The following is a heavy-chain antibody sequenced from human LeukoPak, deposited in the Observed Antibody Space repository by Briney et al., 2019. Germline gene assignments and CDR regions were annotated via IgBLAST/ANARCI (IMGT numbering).Heavy chain of an antibody. CDR1: GFTFSSYW. CDR2: ISYDGSNK. V-gene: IGHV3-30-3*01. CDR3: ARDGRYGDYGEDYYYYGMDV. Sequence: HPGGSLRLSCAASGFTFSSYWMSWVRQAPGKGLEWVAVISYDGSNKYYADSVKGRFTISRDNSKNTLYLQMNSLRAEDTAVYYCARDGRYGDYGEDYYYYGMDVWGQGTTVTVSS. D-gene: IGHD4-17*01. J-gene: IGHJ6*02.